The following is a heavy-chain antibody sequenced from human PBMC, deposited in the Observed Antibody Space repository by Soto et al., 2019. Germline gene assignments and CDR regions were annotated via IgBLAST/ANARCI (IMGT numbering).Heavy chain of an antibody. V-gene: IGHV4-31*03. J-gene: IGHJ4*02. CDR3: ARWVEVSLDYFDS. Sequence: SETLSLTCTVSGCSISNGYYYWSWVRQNPGKGLEWIGHIYHSGRTYYNPSLKSRVTISVDTSKNQFSLNLSSVTAADTAVYYCARWVEVSLDYFDSWGQGTPVT. CDR2: IYHSGRT. CDR1: GCSISNGYYY. D-gene: IGHD2-15*01.